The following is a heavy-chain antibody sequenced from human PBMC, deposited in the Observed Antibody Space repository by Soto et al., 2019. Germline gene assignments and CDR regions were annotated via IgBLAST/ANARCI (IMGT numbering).Heavy chain of an antibody. CDR2: ISGSGGST. D-gene: IGHD3-10*01. V-gene: IGHV3-23*01. J-gene: IGHJ5*02. CDR1: GFTFSSYA. Sequence: GSLRLSCAASGFTFSSYAMSWVRQAPGKGLEWVSAISGSGGSTYYADSVKGRFTISRDNSKNTLYLQMNSLRAEDTAVYYCAKDEYYYGSGSTPGWFDPWGQGTRVTVSS. CDR3: AKDEYYYGSGSTPGWFDP.